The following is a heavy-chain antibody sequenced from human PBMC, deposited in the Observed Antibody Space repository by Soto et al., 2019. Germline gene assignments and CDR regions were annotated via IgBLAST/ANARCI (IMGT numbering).Heavy chain of an antibody. V-gene: IGHV4-39*01. CDR1: GGPIRSSSYY. J-gene: IGHJ3*02. CDR2: IYYSGNT. CDR3: ASPLMLSGSYSSDAFHI. D-gene: IGHD1-26*01. Sequence: QLQLQESGPGLVKPSGTLSLTCTVSGGPIRSSSYYWGWIRQPPGKGLEWIGTIYYSGNTYYNPSLKSRVTISVDTSKNQFSLKLNSVTAADTAVFYCASPLMLSGSYSSDAFHIWGQGTMVTVSS.